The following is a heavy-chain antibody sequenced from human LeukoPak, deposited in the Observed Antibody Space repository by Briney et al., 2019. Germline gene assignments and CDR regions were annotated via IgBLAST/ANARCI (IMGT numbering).Heavy chain of an antibody. D-gene: IGHD5-18*01. V-gene: IGHV4-34*01. CDR2: INHSGST. Sequence: PSETLPLTCAVYGGSFSGYYWSWIRQPPGKGLEWIGEINHSGSTNYNPSLKSRVTISVDTSKNQFSLKPSSVTAADTAVYYCARGGGYSYDLDYWGQGTLVTVSS. J-gene: IGHJ4*02. CDR3: ARGGGYSYDLDY. CDR1: GGSFSGYY.